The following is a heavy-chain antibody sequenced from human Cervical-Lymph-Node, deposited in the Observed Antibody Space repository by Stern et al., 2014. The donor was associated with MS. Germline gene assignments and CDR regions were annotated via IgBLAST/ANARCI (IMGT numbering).Heavy chain of an antibody. Sequence: VQLVQSGAEVKKPGESLQISCKGSGYNFPNYWIGWVRQMPGKGLEWMGIIYPGDSDTGYSPSFQGKVTISVDTSISTAYLQWSSLKASDTAMYYCARRKDDGGLDYWGQGTLVTVSS. CDR1: GYNFPNYW. CDR2: IYPGDSDT. CDR3: ARRKDDGGLDY. D-gene: IGHD4-23*01. V-gene: IGHV5-51*01. J-gene: IGHJ4*02.